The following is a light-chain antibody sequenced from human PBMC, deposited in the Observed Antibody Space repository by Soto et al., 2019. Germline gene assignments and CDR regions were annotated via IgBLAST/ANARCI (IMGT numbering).Light chain of an antibody. CDR1: QSISTW. Sequence: DIQMTQSPSTLSASVGDRVTLTCRASQSISTWLAWYQQKPGTAPKLLIHDASSLESGVPSRFSGSGSGTEFTLTISSLQPDDFGTYYCQQYNSYSQTFGQGTKVEIK. J-gene: IGKJ1*01. CDR3: QQYNSYSQT. CDR2: DAS. V-gene: IGKV1-5*01.